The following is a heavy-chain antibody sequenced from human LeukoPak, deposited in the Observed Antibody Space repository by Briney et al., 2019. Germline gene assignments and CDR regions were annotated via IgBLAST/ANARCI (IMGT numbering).Heavy chain of an antibody. D-gene: IGHD3-16*01. J-gene: IGHJ3*02. Sequence: PSETLSLTCTVSGGSISSSSYYWGWIRQPPGKGLEWIGSIYYSGSTYYNPSLKSRVTISVDTSKNQFSLKLSSVTAADTAVYYCAGTMIKGLNAFDIWGQGTMVTVSS. V-gene: IGHV4-39*01. CDR2: IYYSGST. CDR1: GGSISSSSYY. CDR3: AGTMIKGLNAFDI.